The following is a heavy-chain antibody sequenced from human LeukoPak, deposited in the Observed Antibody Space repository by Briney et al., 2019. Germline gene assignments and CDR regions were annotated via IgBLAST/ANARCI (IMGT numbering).Heavy chain of an antibody. J-gene: IGHJ6*02. V-gene: IGHV4-59*01. D-gene: IGHD3-3*01. Sequence: PSETLSLTCTVSGGSISTYYWNWLRQPPGKGLEWIGYIYYTGSANYNPSFASRLTISIDTSKKQFSLKLNSVTAADTAVYFCARERYDFYGMDVWGQGTTVTVSS. CDR2: IYYTGSA. CDR3: ARERYDFYGMDV. CDR1: GGSISTYY.